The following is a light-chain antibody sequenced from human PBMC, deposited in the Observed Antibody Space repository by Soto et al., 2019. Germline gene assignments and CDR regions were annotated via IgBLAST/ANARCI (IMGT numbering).Light chain of an antibody. CDR2: GAS. CDR3: QQYNNWPPWT. Sequence: EIVVTQSPATLSVSPGERATLSCRASQSVSSNLAWYQQKPSQAPRLLNYGASTRATGIPARFSGSGSGTEFTLTISSLQSEDFAVYSCQQYNNWPPWTFGQGTKVEIK. V-gene: IGKV3-15*01. CDR1: QSVSSN. J-gene: IGKJ1*01.